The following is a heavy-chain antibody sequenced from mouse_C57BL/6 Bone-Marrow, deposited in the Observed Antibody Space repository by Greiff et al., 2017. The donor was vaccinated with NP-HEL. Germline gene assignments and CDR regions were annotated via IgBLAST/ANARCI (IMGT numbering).Heavy chain of an antibody. CDR2: INPNNGGT. CDR1: GYTFTDYN. Sequence: VQLKQSGPELVKPGASVKMSCKASGYTFTDYNMHWVKQSHGKSLEWIGYINPNNGGTSYNQKFKGKATLTVNKSSSTAYMELRSLTSEDSAVYYCARDYDYVYAMDYWGQGTSVTVSS. J-gene: IGHJ4*01. D-gene: IGHD2-4*01. V-gene: IGHV1-22*01. CDR3: ARDYDYVYAMDY.